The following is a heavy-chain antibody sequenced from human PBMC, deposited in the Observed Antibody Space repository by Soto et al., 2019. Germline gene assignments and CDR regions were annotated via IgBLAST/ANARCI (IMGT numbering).Heavy chain of an antibody. V-gene: IGHV4-59*01. J-gene: IGHJ4*02. Sequence: SETLSLTCTVSGGSISSYYWSWIRQPPGKGLEWIGYIYYSGSTNYNPSLKSRVTISVDTSKNQFSLKLSSVTAADTAVYYCARGRDILTGYYRFDYWGQGTLVTVSS. CDR2: IYYSGST. CDR1: GGSISSYY. D-gene: IGHD3-9*01. CDR3: ARGRDILTGYYRFDY.